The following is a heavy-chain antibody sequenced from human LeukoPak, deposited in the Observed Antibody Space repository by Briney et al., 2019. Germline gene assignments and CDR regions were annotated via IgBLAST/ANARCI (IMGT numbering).Heavy chain of an antibody. Sequence: GGSLILSCAASGFTFSTYGVHWVRQAPGKGLEWVTFIRHDGSNKYYAQSVKGRFTISRDNSKNTLYLQMSSLRAEDTAVYYCAKDVGNDLTGYYNWFDPWGQGTLVTVSS. J-gene: IGHJ5*02. V-gene: IGHV3-30*02. D-gene: IGHD3-9*01. CDR3: AKDVGNDLTGYYNWFDP. CDR1: GFTFSTYG. CDR2: IRHDGSNK.